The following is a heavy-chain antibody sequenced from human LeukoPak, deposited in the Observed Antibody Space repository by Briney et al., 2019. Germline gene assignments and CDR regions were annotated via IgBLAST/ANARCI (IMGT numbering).Heavy chain of an antibody. J-gene: IGHJ4*02. CDR3: ARPGSSY. CDR1: GFSFTSYA. Sequence: PGGSLRLSCVASGFSFTSYAMSWVRQAPARGLEWVSTIYSGGSTYYADSVKGRFIISRDNSKNTVYLQMNSLRAEDTAVYYCARPGSSYWGQGTLVTVSS. D-gene: IGHD1-26*01. CDR2: IYSGGST. V-gene: IGHV3-66*01.